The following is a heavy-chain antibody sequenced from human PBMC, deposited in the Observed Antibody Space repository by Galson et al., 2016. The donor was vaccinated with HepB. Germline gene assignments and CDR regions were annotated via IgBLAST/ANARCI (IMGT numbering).Heavy chain of an antibody. V-gene: IGHV3-21*01. CDR3: ARASGVAGEPGWFDP. Sequence: SLRLSCAASGFPFTGYSMNWVRQAPGKGLEWVAYISASSNHIYYVDSVRGRFSVPSDNSKNSVYLQMNSLRTEDTAVYFCARASGVAGEPGWFDPWGLGTLVTVSS. CDR1: GFPFTGYS. CDR2: ISASSNHI. D-gene: IGHD6-19*01. J-gene: IGHJ5*02.